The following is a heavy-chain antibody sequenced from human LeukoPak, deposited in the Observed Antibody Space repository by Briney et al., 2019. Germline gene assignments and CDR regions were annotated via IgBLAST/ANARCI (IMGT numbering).Heavy chain of an antibody. J-gene: IGHJ4*02. CDR1: GFTFSSYA. V-gene: IGHV3-23*01. CDR2: ISGSGGST. Sequence: PGGSLRLSCAASGFTFSSYAMTWVRQAPGKGLEWVSVISGSGGSTYYADSVMGRFTISRDISKNTLYLQMDSLRAEDTAVYYCVRDDSSHFDYWGQGALVTVSS. D-gene: IGHD6-13*01. CDR3: VRDDSSHFDY.